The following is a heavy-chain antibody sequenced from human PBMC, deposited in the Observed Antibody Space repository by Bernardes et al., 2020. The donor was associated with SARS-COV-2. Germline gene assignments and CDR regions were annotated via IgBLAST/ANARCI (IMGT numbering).Heavy chain of an antibody. CDR2: IYGGNGNT. CDR1: GYSFTTYL. Sequence: ASVKVSCKASGYSFTTYLINWVRQAPGQRLEWMGWIYGGNGNTKYSENFQDRVTITRDTSASTAYMELNSLRAEDTAVYYCARIDEVTGRDYWGQGTLVTVSS. CDR3: ARIDEVTGRDY. J-gene: IGHJ4*02. V-gene: IGHV1-3*01. D-gene: IGHD6-19*01.